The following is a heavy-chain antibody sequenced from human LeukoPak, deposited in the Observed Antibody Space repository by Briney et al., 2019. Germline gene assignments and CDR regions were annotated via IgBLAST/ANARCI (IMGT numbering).Heavy chain of an antibody. CDR2: ITSLGSYV. V-gene: IGHV3-21*01. CDR3: ASDTYSSSSYYFDY. Sequence: GGSLRLSCAASGFTFSTYAMNWVRQAPGKGLEWVSSITSLGSYVHYADSMKGRFTLSRDNSKNTLYLQMNSLRFEDTAIYYCASDTYSSSSYYFDYWGQGTLVTVSS. J-gene: IGHJ4*02. CDR1: GFTFSTYA. D-gene: IGHD6-6*01.